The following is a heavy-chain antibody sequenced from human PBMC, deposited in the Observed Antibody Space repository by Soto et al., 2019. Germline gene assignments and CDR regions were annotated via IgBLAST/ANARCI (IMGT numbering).Heavy chain of an antibody. D-gene: IGHD6-13*01. J-gene: IGHJ3*02. CDR1: GGTFSGYS. Sequence: SVKVCCPSSGGTFSGYSIGLVRQAPGQGLECMGGIIPIFGTANYAQKFQGRVTITADKSTSTAYMELSSLRSEDTAVYYCARDISSSKAFDIWGQGTMVTVSS. V-gene: IGHV1-69*06. CDR2: IIPIFGTA. CDR3: ARDISSSKAFDI.